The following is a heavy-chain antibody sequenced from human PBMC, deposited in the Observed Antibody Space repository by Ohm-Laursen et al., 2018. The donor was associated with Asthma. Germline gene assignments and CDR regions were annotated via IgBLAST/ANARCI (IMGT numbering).Heavy chain of an antibody. J-gene: IGHJ3*01. CDR1: GFAFSRYG. CDR3: ARSNGRDCFDV. D-gene: IGHD2-21*01. CDR2: IWSDGSNE. V-gene: IGHV3-33*07. Sequence: SLRLSCAASGFAFSRYGMYWVRQAPGKGLQWVAVIWSDGSNEGYAESVKGRFTISRDNSGNTLYLQMNSLRAEDTAVYYCARSNGRDCFDVWGQGTMVTVSS.